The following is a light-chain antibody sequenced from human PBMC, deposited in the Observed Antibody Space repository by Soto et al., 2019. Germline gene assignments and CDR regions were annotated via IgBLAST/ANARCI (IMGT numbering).Light chain of an antibody. Sequence: EIVLTQSPGTLSLSPGERATLSCRASQSVSSSYLAWYQQKPGQAPRLLIYGASSRATGTPDRFSGSGSGTDFTLTISRLEPEVFAVYYCQQYGSSPPITFGQGTRLESK. CDR2: GAS. CDR3: QQYGSSPPIT. J-gene: IGKJ5*01. CDR1: QSVSSSY. V-gene: IGKV3-20*01.